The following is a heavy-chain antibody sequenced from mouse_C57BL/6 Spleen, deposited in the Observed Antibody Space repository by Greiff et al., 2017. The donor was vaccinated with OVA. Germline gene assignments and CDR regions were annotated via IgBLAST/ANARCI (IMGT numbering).Heavy chain of an antibody. D-gene: IGHD2-4*01. CDR1: GYSITSGYF. V-gene: IGHV3-6*01. CDR3: ARNYDDDVYFDD. CDR2: ISYDGCT. Sequence: EVKLVESGPGLVKPSQSLSLTCSVTGYSITSGYFWYWIRQFPRNQLEWVCYISYDGCTNYNPSFKNRITITRDTSKNPFFLKLNSLTSEDTATCDRARNYDDDVYFDDWGQGTTLTVSS. J-gene: IGHJ2*01.